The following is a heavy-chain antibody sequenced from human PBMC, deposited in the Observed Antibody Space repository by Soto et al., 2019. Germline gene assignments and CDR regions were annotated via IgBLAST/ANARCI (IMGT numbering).Heavy chain of an antibody. D-gene: IGHD1-1*01. Sequence: GGSLRLSCAASGFTFSTYSMNWVRQAPGKGLEWVSYISYSSNTIYYADSVKGRFTISRDNAKNSLYLQMNSLRDEDTAVYYCARDNGIQGSFDPWGQGTMVTVYS. CDR2: ISYSSNTI. V-gene: IGHV3-48*02. J-gene: IGHJ5*02. CDR3: ARDNGIQGSFDP. CDR1: GFTFSTYS.